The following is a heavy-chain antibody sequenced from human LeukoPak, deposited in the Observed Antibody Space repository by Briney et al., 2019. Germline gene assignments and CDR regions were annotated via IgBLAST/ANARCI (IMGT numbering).Heavy chain of an antibody. CDR3: ARARNDYDSNGFSLLDY. Sequence: GGSLRLSCAASGISFSSHGMHWVRQAPGKGLEWVAVIWYDGSNIYYADSVKGRFTISRDNPKNTLYLQMNSLRAEDTALYYCARARNDYDSNGFSLLDYWGQGTLVTVSS. CDR1: GISFSSHG. D-gene: IGHD3-22*01. V-gene: IGHV3-33*01. CDR2: IWYDGSNI. J-gene: IGHJ4*02.